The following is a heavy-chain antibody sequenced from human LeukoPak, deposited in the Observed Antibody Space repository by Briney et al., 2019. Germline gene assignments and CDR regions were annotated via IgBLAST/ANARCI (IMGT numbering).Heavy chain of an antibody. Sequence: ASVKVSCKASGYTFTNYYIHWVRQAPGQGLEWMGIINPSIGTTSYAQKFQGRVTMTWDTSISTAYMELSSLRSEDTAVYYCARGRPTNLGGIYWGQGTLVTVSS. J-gene: IGHJ4*02. V-gene: IGHV1-46*01. D-gene: IGHD7-27*01. CDR3: ARGRPTNLGGIY. CDR2: INPSIGTT. CDR1: GYTFTNYY.